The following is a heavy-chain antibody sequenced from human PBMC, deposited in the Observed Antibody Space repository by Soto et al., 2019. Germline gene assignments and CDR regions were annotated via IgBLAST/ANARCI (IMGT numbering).Heavy chain of an antibody. CDR1: GDTFTDYY. V-gene: IGHV1-46*01. D-gene: IGHD2-21*02. CDR3: ARGGHVVVVTAALDY. J-gene: IGHJ4*02. CDR2: VNPSGGHT. Sequence: QVQLMQSGAEVKKPGASVKVSCKASGDTFTDYYIHWVRQAPGQGLEWMGTVNPSGGHTTYAQHFLGRVSMTRDTSTSTLYMELTSLPSDDTAIYYCARGGHVVVVTAALDYWGQGTMLTVSS.